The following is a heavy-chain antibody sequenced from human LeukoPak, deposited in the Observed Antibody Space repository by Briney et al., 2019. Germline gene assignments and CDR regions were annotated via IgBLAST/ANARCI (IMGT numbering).Heavy chain of an antibody. Sequence: PGGSLRLSCAASGFTFSNYAMNWVRQAPGKGLEWVPSISGSSTDLYYADSVKGRFTISRDNAKNSLHLQMNSLRAEDTAVYFCARPYYYSSGSLPYWGQGTLVTVSS. V-gene: IGHV3-21*01. D-gene: IGHD3-10*01. J-gene: IGHJ4*02. CDR2: ISGSSTDL. CDR1: GFTFSNYA. CDR3: ARPYYYSSGSLPY.